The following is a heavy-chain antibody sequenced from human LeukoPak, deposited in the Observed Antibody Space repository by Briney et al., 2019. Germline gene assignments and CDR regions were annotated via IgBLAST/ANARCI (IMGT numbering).Heavy chain of an antibody. V-gene: IGHV1-69-2*01. CDR1: GYTFTDYY. J-gene: IGHJ4*02. CDR2: VDPEDGET. D-gene: IGHD1-26*01. Sequence: ASVKISCKVSGYTFTDYYMHWVQQAPGKGLEWMGLVDPEDGETTYAEKFQGRVTITADTSTDTAYMELSSLRSEDTAVYYCATYQWELPSFDYWGQGTLVTVSS. CDR3: ATYQWELPSFDY.